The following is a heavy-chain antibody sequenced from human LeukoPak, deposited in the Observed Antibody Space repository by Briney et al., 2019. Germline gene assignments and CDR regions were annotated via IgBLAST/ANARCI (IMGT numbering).Heavy chain of an antibody. CDR3: ATVVGSFDPFDP. CDR2: INPNSGGT. D-gene: IGHD3-9*01. Sequence: ASVKVSCKASGYTVTDYYMHWVRQAAGQGLEWMGWINPNSGGTNYAQKFQGRVTMTRDTSITTAYMELSRLRSDDTAVYYCATVVGSFDPFDPWGQGTLVTVSS. J-gene: IGHJ5*02. V-gene: IGHV1-2*02. CDR1: GYTVTDYY.